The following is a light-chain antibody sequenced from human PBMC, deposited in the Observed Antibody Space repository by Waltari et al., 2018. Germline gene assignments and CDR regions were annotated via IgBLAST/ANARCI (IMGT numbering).Light chain of an antibody. Sequence: DIQMTQPPSPLSASVGARVPITCRASQTVDNYLAWYPQKPGEAPKVMISDASTLETGVPSRFSGSGFGTDFSLTISSLQPDDFATYWCQQYNIYSPQAFGQGTKVEVK. CDR2: DAS. CDR3: QQYNIYSPQA. V-gene: IGKV1-5*01. J-gene: IGKJ1*01. CDR1: QTVDNY.